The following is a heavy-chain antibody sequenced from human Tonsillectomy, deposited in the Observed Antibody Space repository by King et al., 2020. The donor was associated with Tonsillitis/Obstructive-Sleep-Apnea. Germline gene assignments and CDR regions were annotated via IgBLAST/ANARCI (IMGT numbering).Heavy chain of an antibody. J-gene: IGHJ6*03. Sequence: VQLVESGGGLVQPGGSLRLSCAASGFTFSSYEMNWVRQAPGEGLEWVSYISSSGSTIYYADSVKGRFTISRDNAKNSLYLQMNSLRAEDTAVYYCARSVELERNDYYYYYMDVWGKGTTVTVSS. V-gene: IGHV3-48*03. CDR2: ISSSGSTI. D-gene: IGHD1-1*01. CDR3: ARSVELERNDYYYYYMDV. CDR1: GFTFSSYE.